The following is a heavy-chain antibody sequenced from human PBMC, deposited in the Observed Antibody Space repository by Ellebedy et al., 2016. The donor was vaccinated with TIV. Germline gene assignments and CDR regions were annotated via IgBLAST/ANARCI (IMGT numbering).Heavy chain of an antibody. CDR1: GGSISSYC. V-gene: IGHV4-59*01. CDR3: ARVVWQQPVSYALDI. Sequence: MPSETLSLTCTVSGGSISSYCWSWIRQSQGKGLEWIGYIYYSGSTNCNPPLKSRVTISVDTSKNQFSLKLNSVTAADTAVYYCARVVWQQPVSYALDIWGQGTMVTVSS. D-gene: IGHD6-13*01. J-gene: IGHJ3*02. CDR2: IYYSGST.